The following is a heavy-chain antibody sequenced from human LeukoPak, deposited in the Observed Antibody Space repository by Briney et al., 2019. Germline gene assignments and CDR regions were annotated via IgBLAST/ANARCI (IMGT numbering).Heavy chain of an antibody. J-gene: IGHJ4*02. CDR1: GFTFSSYA. CDR2: ISGSGGST. CDR3: AKDSLRGHIVVVYFDY. D-gene: IGHD2-2*01. V-gene: IGHV3-23*01. Sequence: GGSLRLSCAASGFTFSSYAMSWVRQAPRKGLEWVSAISGSGGSTYYADSVKGRFTISRDNSKNTLYLQMNSLRAEDTAVYYCAKDSLRGHIVVVYFDYWGQGTLVTVSS.